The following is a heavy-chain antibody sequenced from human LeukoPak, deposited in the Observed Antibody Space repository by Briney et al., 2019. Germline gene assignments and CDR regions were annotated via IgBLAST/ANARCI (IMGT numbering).Heavy chain of an antibody. V-gene: IGHV4-59*01. D-gene: IGHD6-13*01. Sequence: SQTLSLTCTVSGGSISSYYWNWIRQSPGKGLEWIGCIYYTGSANYNPSLKSRVTISVDTSKNQFSLKLSSVTAADTAKYYCASENSFSSWQRKFFDYWGQGTLVTVSS. J-gene: IGHJ4*02. CDR2: IYYTGSA. CDR3: ASENSFSSWQRKFFDY. CDR1: GGSISSYY.